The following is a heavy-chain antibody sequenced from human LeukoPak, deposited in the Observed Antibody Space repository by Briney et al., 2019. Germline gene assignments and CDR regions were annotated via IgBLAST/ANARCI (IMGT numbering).Heavy chain of an antibody. CDR1: GFTFSSYW. J-gene: IGHJ3*02. CDR3: ARDHAYSYGSDAFDI. Sequence: GGSLRLSCAASGFTFSSYWMHWVRQAPGKGLEWVSVIYSGGSTYYADSVKGRFTISRDNSKNTLYLQMNSLRAEDTAVYYCARDHAYSYGSDAFDIWGQGTMVTVSS. V-gene: IGHV3-53*01. D-gene: IGHD5-18*01. CDR2: IYSGGST.